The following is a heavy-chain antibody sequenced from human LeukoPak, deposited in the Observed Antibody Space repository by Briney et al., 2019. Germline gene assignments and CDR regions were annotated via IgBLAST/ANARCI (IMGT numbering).Heavy chain of an antibody. CDR1: GFTFSSYA. Sequence: GGSLRLSCAASGFTFSSYAMSWVRQAPGKGLEWVASISGSDGTTYYADSVKGRFTISRDNSKYTLSLQMNSLRAEDTAVYYCARDWSRGLFDYWGQGTLVTVSS. V-gene: IGHV3-23*01. CDR2: ISGSDGTT. J-gene: IGHJ4*02. CDR3: ARDWSRGLFDY.